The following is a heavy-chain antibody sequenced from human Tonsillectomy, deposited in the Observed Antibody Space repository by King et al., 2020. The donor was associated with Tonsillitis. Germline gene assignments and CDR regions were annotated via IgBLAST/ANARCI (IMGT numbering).Heavy chain of an antibody. CDR1: GFTFSIYA. D-gene: IGHD3-22*01. CDR2: ISDSGGST. V-gene: IGHV3-23*04. CDR3: ANLYYYDSSGNAFDI. J-gene: IGHJ3*02. Sequence: VQLVESGGGLVQPGGSLRLSCAASGFTFSIYAMSWVRQAPGKGLEWVSTISDSGGSTYSADSGKGRFTISRDNPKNTQSLQRNSLRAEDTAVYYCANLYYYDSSGNAFDIWGQGTMVTVSS.